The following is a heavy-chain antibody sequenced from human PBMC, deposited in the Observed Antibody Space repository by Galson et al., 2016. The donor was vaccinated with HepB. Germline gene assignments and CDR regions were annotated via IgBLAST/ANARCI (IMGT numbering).Heavy chain of an antibody. Sequence: SLRLSCAASGFTFSSYAMHWVRQAPGKGLEYVSAISSNGGSTYYADSVKGRFTISRDNSENTLYLQMNSLRAEDTAVYYCAKDRVYAAVNWFDPWGQGTLVTVSS. CDR3: AKDRVYAAVNWFDP. CDR1: GFTFSSYA. CDR2: ISSNGGST. J-gene: IGHJ5*02. D-gene: IGHD5/OR15-5a*01. V-gene: IGHV3-64*04.